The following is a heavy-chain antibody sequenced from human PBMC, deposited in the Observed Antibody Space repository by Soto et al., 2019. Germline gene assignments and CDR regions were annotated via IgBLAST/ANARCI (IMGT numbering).Heavy chain of an antibody. CDR1: GDTFNFYS. Sequence: QVQLVQSGAEVKSAGSSVKVSCKASGDTFNFYSINWVRQAPGLGLEWVGRVNPILSMSNYAQRFQGRVTMTAEKSTGTAYMELRSLRSEDTAIYYCASTYGSGYRAFDSWGQGALVTVSS. D-gene: IGHD3-10*01. J-gene: IGHJ4*02. CDR2: VNPILSMS. V-gene: IGHV1-69*02. CDR3: ASTYGSGYRAFDS.